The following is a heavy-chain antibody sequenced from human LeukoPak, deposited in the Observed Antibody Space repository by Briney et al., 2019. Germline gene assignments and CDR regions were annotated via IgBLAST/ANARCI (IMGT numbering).Heavy chain of an antibody. V-gene: IGHV3-74*01. CDR3: ARDSYDSSGYYYGFDN. D-gene: IGHD3-22*01. CDR1: GFTFSSYW. J-gene: IGHJ4*02. Sequence: PGGSLRLSRAASGFTFSSYWMHWVRQTPGKGLVWVSRINIDGSSTSYADSVKGRFTISRDNAKNTLYLQMNSLRAEDTAVYYCARDSYDSSGYYYGFDNWGQGTLVTVSS. CDR2: INIDGSST.